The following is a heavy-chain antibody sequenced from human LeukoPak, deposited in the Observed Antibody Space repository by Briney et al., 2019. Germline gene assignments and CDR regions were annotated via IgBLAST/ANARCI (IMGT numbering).Heavy chain of an antibody. J-gene: IGHJ3*01. V-gene: IGHV3-23*01. Sequence: GGSLRLSCTASGFTFSTYAMSWVRQAAGKGLEWVSGISGSGDNTYYADAVKGRFTISRDSSKNTLDLQMNSLRGEDTAVYFCAKDRSHSQWLGAFDFWGQGTMVTVSS. D-gene: IGHD6-19*01. CDR2: ISGSGDNT. CDR3: AKDRSHSQWLGAFDF. CDR1: GFTFSTYA.